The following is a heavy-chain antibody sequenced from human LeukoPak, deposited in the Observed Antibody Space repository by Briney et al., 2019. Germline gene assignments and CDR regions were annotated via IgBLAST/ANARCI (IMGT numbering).Heavy chain of an antibody. CDR1: GFTFSSYS. V-gene: IGHV3-21*01. CDR3: ARCRSSSWFPCFDY. D-gene: IGHD6-13*01. Sequence: PGGSLRLSCAASGFTFSSYSMNWVRQAPGKGLEWVSSISSSSSYIYYADSVKGRFTISRDNAKNSLYLQMNSLRAEDTAVYSCARCRSSSWFPCFDYWGQGTLVTVSS. J-gene: IGHJ4*02. CDR2: ISSSSSYI.